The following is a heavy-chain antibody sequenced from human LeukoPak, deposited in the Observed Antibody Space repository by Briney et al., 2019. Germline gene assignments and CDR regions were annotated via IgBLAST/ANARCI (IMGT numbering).Heavy chain of an antibody. D-gene: IGHD2-2*01. Sequence: SETLSLTCTVSDVSIREYYWSWIRQSPGKGLEWIGSIYHSGSTYYNPSLKSRVTISVDTSKNQFSLKLSSVTAADTAVYYCARLLPPVVVPADKDFDYWGQGTLVTVSS. CDR1: DVSIREYY. J-gene: IGHJ4*02. CDR3: ARLLPPVVVPADKDFDY. V-gene: IGHV4-59*05. CDR2: IYHSGST.